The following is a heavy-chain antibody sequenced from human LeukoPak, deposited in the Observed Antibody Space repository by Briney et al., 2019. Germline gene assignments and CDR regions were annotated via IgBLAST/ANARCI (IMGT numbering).Heavy chain of an antibody. Sequence: ASVKVSCKASGYTFTGYYMHWVRQAPGQGLEWMGWINPNSGGTNYAQKFQGWVTMTRDTSISTAYMELSRLRSDDTAVYYCARLTRRSGNYFDYWGQGTLVTVSS. CDR3: ARLTRRSGNYFDY. CDR2: INPNSGGT. D-gene: IGHD1-1*01. V-gene: IGHV1-2*04. CDR1: GYTFTGYY. J-gene: IGHJ4*02.